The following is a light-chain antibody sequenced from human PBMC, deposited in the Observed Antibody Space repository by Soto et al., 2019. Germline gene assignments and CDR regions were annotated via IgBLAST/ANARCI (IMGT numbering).Light chain of an antibody. V-gene: IGKV1-5*03. Sequence: DIQMTQSPSTVSASVGDRVTITCRASQSISTWLAWYQQKPGKAPKLLIYKASTLESGVPSRFSGSGSGTEFTLTISSLQPDDFATFCCKQYSDFSSTFGQGTRVEVK. CDR1: QSISTW. CDR2: KAS. CDR3: KQYSDFSST. J-gene: IGKJ1*01.